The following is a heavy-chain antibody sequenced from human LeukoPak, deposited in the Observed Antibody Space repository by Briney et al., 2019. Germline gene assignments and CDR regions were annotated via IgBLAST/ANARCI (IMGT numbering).Heavy chain of an antibody. D-gene: IGHD5-24*01. CDR1: GYTFTNYG. CDR3: ASGTYHSDPRDGLYLKYFDY. Sequence: RASVKASCKASGYTFTNYGISWVRQAPGQGLEWMGWISAYNGNTNYAQILQGRVTMTTDTSTSTAYMELRSLRSDDTAVYYCASGTYHSDPRDGLYLKYFDYWGQGTLVTVSS. V-gene: IGHV1-18*01. J-gene: IGHJ4*02. CDR2: ISAYNGNT.